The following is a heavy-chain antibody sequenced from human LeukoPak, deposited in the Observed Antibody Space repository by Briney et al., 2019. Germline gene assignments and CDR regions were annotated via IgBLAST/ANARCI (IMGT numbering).Heavy chain of an antibody. CDR3: ARASDRKGYNYYMDV. CDR1: GFTFSSYS. V-gene: IGHV3-48*01. Sequence: GGSLRLSCAASGFTFSSYSMNWVRQAPGKGLEWVSYISSSSSTIYYADSVKGRFTISRDNAKNSLYLQMNSLRAEDTAVYYCARASDRKGYNYYMDVWSKGTTVTVSS. J-gene: IGHJ6*03. CDR2: ISSSSSTI.